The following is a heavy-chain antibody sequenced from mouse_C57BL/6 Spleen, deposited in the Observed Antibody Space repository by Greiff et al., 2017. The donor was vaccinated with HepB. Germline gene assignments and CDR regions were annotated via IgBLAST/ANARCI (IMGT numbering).Heavy chain of an antibody. CDR2: IYPGSGST. D-gene: IGHD1-1*01. CDR1: GYTFTSYW. V-gene: IGHV1-55*01. Sequence: VQLQQSGAELVKPGASVKMSCKASGYTFTSYWITWVKQRPGQGLEWIGDIYPGSGSTNYNEKFKSKATLTVDTSSSTAYMQLSSLTSEDSAVYYCARRNYGSNWFAYWGQGTLVTVSA. J-gene: IGHJ3*01. CDR3: ARRNYGSNWFAY.